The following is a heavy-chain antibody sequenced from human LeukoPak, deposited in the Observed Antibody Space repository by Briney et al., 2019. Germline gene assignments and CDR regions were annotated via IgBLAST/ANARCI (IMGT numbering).Heavy chain of an antibody. CDR3: ARLLSGSDYLFDY. CDR1: GGSFSGYY. D-gene: IGHD2-21*02. Sequence: SETLSLTCAVYGGSFSGYYWSWIRQPPGKGLEWIGEINHSGSTNYNPSLKSRVTISVDTSKNQFSLKLSSVTAADTAVYYCARLLSGSDYLFDYWGQGTLVTVSS. CDR2: INHSGST. J-gene: IGHJ4*02. V-gene: IGHV4-34*01.